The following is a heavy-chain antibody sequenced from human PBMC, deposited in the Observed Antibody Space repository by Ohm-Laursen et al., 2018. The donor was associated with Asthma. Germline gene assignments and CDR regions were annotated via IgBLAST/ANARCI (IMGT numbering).Heavy chain of an antibody. V-gene: IGHV3-30*04. J-gene: IGHJ6*02. CDR3: AREWGGMDV. CDR1: GFTLSSYT. CDR2: ISYDGSNK. D-gene: IGHD1-26*01. Sequence: SLRLSCAASGFTLSSYTVHWVRQAPGKGLEWVAVISYDGSNKYYADSVKGRLTISRDNAKHSLYLQMTSLRVEDTAVYYCAREWGGMDVWGPGATVTVSS.